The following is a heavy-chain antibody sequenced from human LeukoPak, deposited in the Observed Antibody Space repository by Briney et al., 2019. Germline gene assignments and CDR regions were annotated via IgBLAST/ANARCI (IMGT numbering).Heavy chain of an antibody. J-gene: IGHJ4*02. CDR2: IYSGGST. Sequence: GGSLRLSCAASGFTVSSDYIGWVRQAPGKGLEWVSVIYSGGSTKYADSVKARFTISRDNSKNTVYLQMNRLRVEDTAVYYCARATLDNWGQGTLVTVSS. V-gene: IGHV3-53*01. CDR3: ARATLDN. CDR1: GFTVSSDY.